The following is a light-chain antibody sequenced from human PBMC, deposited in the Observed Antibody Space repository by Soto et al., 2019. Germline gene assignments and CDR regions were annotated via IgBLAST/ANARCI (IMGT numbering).Light chain of an antibody. CDR1: SSNIGNNA. J-gene: IGLJ2*01. Sequence: QPVLTQPPSVSEAPRQRVTISCSGSSSNIGNNAVNWYQQLPGKAPKLLIYYDDMLASGVSDRFSGSKSGTSASLAISGLQSEDEADYYCAVWDDSLTGPVFGGGTKLTVL. V-gene: IGLV1-36*01. CDR2: YDD. CDR3: AVWDDSLTGPV.